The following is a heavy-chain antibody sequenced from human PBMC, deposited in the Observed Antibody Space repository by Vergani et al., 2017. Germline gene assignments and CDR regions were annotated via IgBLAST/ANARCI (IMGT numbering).Heavy chain of an antibody. Sequence: EVQLVQSGAEVKKPGESLRISCKGSGYSFTSYWISWVRQMPGKGLEWMGRIDPSDSYTNYSPSFQGHVTISVDTSKNQFSLKLSSVTAADTAVYYCARDGKVGVGIDYWGQGTLVTVSS. CDR1: GYSFTSYW. D-gene: IGHD1-1*01. CDR3: ARDGKVGVGIDY. CDR2: IDPSDSYT. V-gene: IGHV5-10-1*01. J-gene: IGHJ4*02.